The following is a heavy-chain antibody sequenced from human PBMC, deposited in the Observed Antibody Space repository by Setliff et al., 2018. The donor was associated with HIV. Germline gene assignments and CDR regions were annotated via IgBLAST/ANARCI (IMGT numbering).Heavy chain of an antibody. J-gene: IGHJ6*03. CDR1: GGSFSGYY. Sequence: SETLSLTCAVYGGSFSGYYWSWIRQPPGKGLEWIGEINHSGSTNYNPSLKSRVTISVDTSKNQFSLKLSSVTAADTAVYYCARSVRSRFLEWLRREYYYYYMDVWGKGTTVTVSS. V-gene: IGHV4-34*01. CDR2: INHSGST. D-gene: IGHD3-3*01. CDR3: ARSVRSRFLEWLRREYYYYYMDV.